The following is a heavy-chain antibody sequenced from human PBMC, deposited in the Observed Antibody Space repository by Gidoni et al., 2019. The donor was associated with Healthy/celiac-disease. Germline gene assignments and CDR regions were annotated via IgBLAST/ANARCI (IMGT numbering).Heavy chain of an antibody. CDR2: IYSGGST. V-gene: IGHV3-66*02. Sequence: RQAPGKGLEWVSVIYSGGSTYFADSVKGRFTISRDNSKNTLYLQMNSLRAEDTAVYYGARGGSGDAFDIWGQGTMVTVSS. CDR3: ARGGSGDAFDI. J-gene: IGHJ3*02. D-gene: IGHD2-15*01.